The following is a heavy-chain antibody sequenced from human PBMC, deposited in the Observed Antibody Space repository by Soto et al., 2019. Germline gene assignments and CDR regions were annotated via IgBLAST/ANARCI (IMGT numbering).Heavy chain of an antibody. CDR2: ISYDGSNK. CDR3: VIDVSNDVYPYDY. J-gene: IGHJ4*01. V-gene: IGHV3-30*03. CDR1: GFTFSSYG. Sequence: PGGSLRLSCAASGFTFSSYGMHWVRQAPGKGLEWVAVISYDGSNKYYAAHVEGRFTISRDDSESTLSLQMNNLKFEDTAVYYCVIDVSNDVYPYDYWGHGTLVTVSS. D-gene: IGHD2-8*01.